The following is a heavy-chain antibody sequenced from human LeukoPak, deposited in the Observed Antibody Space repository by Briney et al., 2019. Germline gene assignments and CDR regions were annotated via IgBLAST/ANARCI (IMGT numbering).Heavy chain of an antibody. V-gene: IGHV3-21*01. J-gene: IGHJ4*02. CDR1: GFTFSSYS. CDR2: ISSSSSYI. CDR3: ASLACSGGSCYSYTDY. Sequence: GGSLRLSCAASGFTFSSYSMNWVRQAPGKGLEWVSSISSSSSYIYYADSVKGRFTISRDNAKNSLYLQMNSLGAEDTAVYYCASLACSGGSCYSYTDYWGQGTLVTVSS. D-gene: IGHD2-15*01.